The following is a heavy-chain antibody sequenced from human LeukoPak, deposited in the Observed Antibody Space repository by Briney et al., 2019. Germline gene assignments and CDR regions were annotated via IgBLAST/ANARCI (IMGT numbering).Heavy chain of an antibody. J-gene: IGHJ4*02. CDR3: ARTLIEYSVSSCYFDY. D-gene: IGHD6-6*01. V-gene: IGHV3-30*02. CDR1: GFTFSSYG. Sequence: GGSLRLSCAASGFTFSSYGMHWVRQAPGKGLEWVAFIRYDGSNKYYADSVKGRFTISRDNSKNTLYLQMNSLRAEDTAVYYCARTLIEYSVSSCYFDYWGQGTLVTVSS. CDR2: IRYDGSNK.